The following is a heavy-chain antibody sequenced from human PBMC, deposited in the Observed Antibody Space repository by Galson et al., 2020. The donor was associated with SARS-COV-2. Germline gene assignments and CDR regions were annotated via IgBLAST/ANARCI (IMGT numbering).Heavy chain of an antibody. V-gene: IGHV1-24*01. Sequence: KVSGHSLSELSMHWVRLSPGKRFEWMGGFDPEDGEPVYSHKFQGRLTLTGDTSRDTAYMQLSSLSSDDTAVYYCATLGPTVADYFFDYWGQGTLLTVSS. J-gene: IGHJ4*02. D-gene: IGHD6-19*01. CDR3: ATLGPTVADYFFDY. CDR2: FDPEDGEP. CDR1: GHSLSELS.